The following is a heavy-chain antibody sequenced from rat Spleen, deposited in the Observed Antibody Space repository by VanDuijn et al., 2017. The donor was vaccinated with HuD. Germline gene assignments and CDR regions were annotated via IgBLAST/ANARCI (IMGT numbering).Heavy chain of an antibody. CDR3: TRGTTGVMDA. D-gene: IGHD1-5*01. CDR1: GFTFSNYG. Sequence: EVQLVESGGGLVQPGRSLKLSCAASGFTFSNYGMAWVRQAPTKGLEWVATISYDGSSTYYRDSVKGRFTISRDNAKSTLYLQMDSLRSEDTATYYCTRGTTGVMDAWGQGASVTVSS. CDR2: ISYDGSST. J-gene: IGHJ4*01. V-gene: IGHV5-29*01.